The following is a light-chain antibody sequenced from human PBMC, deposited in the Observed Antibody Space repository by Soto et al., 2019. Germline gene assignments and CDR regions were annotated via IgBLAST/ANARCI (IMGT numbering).Light chain of an antibody. J-gene: IGLJ1*01. CDR3: QSYDSSLSRV. CDR2: DVS. Sequence: QSVLAQPSSLSGSPGQSITISCPGTSNDVDRYKFVSWYQHHPGKAPKLIIYDVSNRPSGVPDRFSGSKSGTSASLSITGLQVEDEADYYCQSYDSSLSRVFGTGTKVTVL. V-gene: IGLV2-14*03. CDR1: SNDVDRYKF.